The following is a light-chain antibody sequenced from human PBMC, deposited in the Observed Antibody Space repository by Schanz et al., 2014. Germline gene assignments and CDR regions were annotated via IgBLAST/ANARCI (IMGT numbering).Light chain of an antibody. CDR1: QSISTW. J-gene: IGKJ4*01. Sequence: DIQMTQSPSTLSASVGDRVTITCRASQSISTWLAWFQQKPGKVPKRLIYAASSLQSGVPSRFSGSGSGTEFTLTISSLQPEDSATYYCLQHNSYPLTFGGGTKVEIK. V-gene: IGKV1-5*01. CDR2: AAS. CDR3: LQHNSYPLT.